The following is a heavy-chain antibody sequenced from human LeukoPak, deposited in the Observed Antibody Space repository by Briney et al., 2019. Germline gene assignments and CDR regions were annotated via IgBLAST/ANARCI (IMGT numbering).Heavy chain of an antibody. CDR1: GDSVSSNIPV. J-gene: IGHJ5*02. CDR2: TYYRSKWYN. D-gene: IGHD1-26*01. Sequence: SQTLSLTCAISGDSVSSNIPVWNWTRQSPSRGLEWLGRTYYRSKWYNDYAVSVKSRIIVNADTSKNQFFLQLNSVTPDDTAVYYCARAVGTNWFDPWGQGTLVTVSS. CDR3: ARAVGTNWFDP. V-gene: IGHV6-1*01.